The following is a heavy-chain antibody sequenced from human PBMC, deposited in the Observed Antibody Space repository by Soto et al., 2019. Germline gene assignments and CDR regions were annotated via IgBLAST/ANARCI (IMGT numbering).Heavy chain of an antibody. CDR1: GGSFSGYY. D-gene: IGHD4-17*01. Sequence: PSETLSLTCAVYGGSFSGYYWSWIRQPPGKGLEWIGEINHSGSTNYNPSLKSRVTISVDTSKNQFSLKLSSVTAADTAVYYCARGLSVATVTKSTNYFDYWGQGTLVTVSS. CDR3: ARGLSVATVTKSTNYFDY. CDR2: INHSGST. J-gene: IGHJ4*02. V-gene: IGHV4-34*01.